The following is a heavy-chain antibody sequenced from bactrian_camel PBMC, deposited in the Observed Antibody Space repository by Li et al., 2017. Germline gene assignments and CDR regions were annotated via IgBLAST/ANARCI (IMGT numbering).Heavy chain of an antibody. J-gene: IGHJ4*01. CDR1: GYTGGRMC. CDR2: LSSYRNNT. V-gene: IGHV3-2*01. Sequence: VQLVESGGGSVQAGGSLRLSCAASGYTGGRMCLAWFRRVPGKEREGVAGLSSYRNNTYYLDSVKARFTISEDNTKNTLYLEMNSLTPEDTAMYYCAYDTQFCGGANCADERFGGDCTNWGQGTQVTVS. D-gene: IGHD4*01. CDR3: AYDTQFCGGANCADERFGGDCTN.